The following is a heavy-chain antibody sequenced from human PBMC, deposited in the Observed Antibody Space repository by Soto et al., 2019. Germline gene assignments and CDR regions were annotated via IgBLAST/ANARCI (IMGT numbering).Heavy chain of an antibody. CDR1: GFTFSNHH. CDR3: ARDPDTTSKIDH. Sequence: PGWSLRLSCTASGFTFSNHHMSWIRQAPGKGLEWVSYISPTGRPLYYADSVKGRFTISRDNAKDSLYLQMSGLRAEDTALYYCARDPDTTSKIDHWGQGTQVTVSS. V-gene: IGHV3-11*01. CDR2: ISPTGRPL. J-gene: IGHJ4*02. D-gene: IGHD1-1*01.